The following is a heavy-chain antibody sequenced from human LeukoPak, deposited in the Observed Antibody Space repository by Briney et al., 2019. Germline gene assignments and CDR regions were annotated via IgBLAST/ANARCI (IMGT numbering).Heavy chain of an antibody. Sequence: PGGSLRLSCAASGFIFSSYAMTWVRQAPGKGLEWVSGISGSGGTTYYADSVKGRFTVSRDNSKNTLYLQMNSLRAEDTALYYCAKGVSYDILTGYSDWGQGTLVTVSS. J-gene: IGHJ4*02. CDR3: AKGVSYDILTGYSD. V-gene: IGHV3-23*01. D-gene: IGHD3-9*01. CDR2: ISGSGGTT. CDR1: GFIFSSYA.